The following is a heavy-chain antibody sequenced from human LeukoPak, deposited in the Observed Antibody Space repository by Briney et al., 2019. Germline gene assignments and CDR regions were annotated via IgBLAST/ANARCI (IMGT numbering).Heavy chain of an antibody. J-gene: IGHJ4*02. CDR3: ARDGGAAAGPPPYYFDY. Sequence: ASVKVSCKASGYTFTIYYMHWVRQAPGQGLEWMGIINPSGGSTSYAQKFQGRVTMTRDTSTSTVYMELSSLRSEDTAVYYCARDGGAAAGPPPYYFDYWGQGTLVTVSS. CDR2: INPSGGST. V-gene: IGHV1-46*01. D-gene: IGHD6-13*01. CDR1: GYTFTIYY.